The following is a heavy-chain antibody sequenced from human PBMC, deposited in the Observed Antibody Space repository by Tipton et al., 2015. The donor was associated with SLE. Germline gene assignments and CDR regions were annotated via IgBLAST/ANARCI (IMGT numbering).Heavy chain of an antibody. J-gene: IGHJ6*02. CDR1: GYTFTSYG. CDR2: IIPIFGTA. CDR3: ARTVVPAAIRYYYGMDV. D-gene: IGHD2-2*02. Sequence: QLVQSGAEVKKPGASVKVSCKASGYTFTSYGISWVRQAPGQGLEWMGRIIPIFGTANYAQKFQGRVTITADESTSTAYMELRSLRSDDTAVYYCARTVVPAAIRYYYGMDVWGQGTTVTVSS. V-gene: IGHV1-69*18.